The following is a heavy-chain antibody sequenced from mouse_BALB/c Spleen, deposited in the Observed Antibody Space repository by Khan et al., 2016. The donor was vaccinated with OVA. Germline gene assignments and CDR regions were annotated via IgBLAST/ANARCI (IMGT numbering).Heavy chain of an antibody. CDR2: IRYDGNS. Sequence: EVQLQESGPGLVKPSQSLSLSCSVTAYSITSGYFWNWIRQFPGNKLEWMGYIRYDGNSNYNPSLKNRISLTRDTSRNQFFLKLISVTPEDTATYFCARGGSSGPAWFAYWGQGTLVTVSA. CDR3: ARGGSSGPAWFAY. D-gene: IGHD3-1*01. V-gene: IGHV3-6*02. J-gene: IGHJ3*01. CDR1: AYSITSGYF.